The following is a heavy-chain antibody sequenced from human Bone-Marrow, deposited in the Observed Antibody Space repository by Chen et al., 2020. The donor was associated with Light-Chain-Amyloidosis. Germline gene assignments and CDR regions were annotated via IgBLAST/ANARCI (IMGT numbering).Heavy chain of an antibody. CDR2: ISSNSYK. V-gene: IGHV3-21*01. CDR1: GFTFSSHA. J-gene: IGHJ4*02. CDR3: ARPTSVRLQLTTGGDF. D-gene: IGHD4-17*01. Sequence: VQLVESGGGAVQPGGFLRLTCAASGFTFSSHAMTWVRQAPGKGLEWLSSISSNSYKYYADSVKGRFTISRDNAMNSVYLQMNSLRAEDTAIYYCARPTSVRLQLTTGGDFWGQGTLVTVSS.